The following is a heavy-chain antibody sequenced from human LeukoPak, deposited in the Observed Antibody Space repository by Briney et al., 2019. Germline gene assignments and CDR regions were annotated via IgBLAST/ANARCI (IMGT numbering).Heavy chain of an antibody. D-gene: IGHD2-21*01. V-gene: IGHV6-1*01. CDR1: GDSVSSNSVT. CDR2: TYYRSTWYN. Sequence: SQTLSLTCAISGDSVSSNSVTWNWIRQSPSRGLEWLGRTYYRSTWYNDYAVSVRGRITINPDTSKNQFSLQLNSVTPEDTAVYYCARGWWGSTPFDYWGQGTLVTVSS. CDR3: ARGWWGSTPFDY. J-gene: IGHJ4*02.